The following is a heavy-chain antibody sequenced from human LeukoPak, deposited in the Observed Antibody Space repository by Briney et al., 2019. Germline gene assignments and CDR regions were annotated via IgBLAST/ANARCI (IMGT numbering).Heavy chain of an antibody. V-gene: IGHV1-8*03. CDR3: ARGPTRYYYYYMDV. J-gene: IGHJ6*03. CDR1: GYTFTSYD. Sequence: GASVKVSCKASGYTFTSYDINWVRQATGQGLELMGWMNPNSGNTGYAQKFQGRVTITRNTSISTAYMELSSLRSEDTAVYYCARGPTRYYYYYMDVWGKGTTVTVSS. CDR2: MNPNSGNT.